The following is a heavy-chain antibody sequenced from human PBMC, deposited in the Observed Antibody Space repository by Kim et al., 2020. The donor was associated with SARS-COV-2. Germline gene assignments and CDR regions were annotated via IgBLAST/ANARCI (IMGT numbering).Heavy chain of an antibody. D-gene: IGHD3-10*01. CDR2: T. V-gene: IGHV4-61*02. CDR3: ARGEFRGVISS. Sequence: TTSDPSLRSRVTISVDTSKNQFSLKLSSVTAADTAVYYCARGEFRGVISSWGQGTLVTVSS. J-gene: IGHJ5*02.